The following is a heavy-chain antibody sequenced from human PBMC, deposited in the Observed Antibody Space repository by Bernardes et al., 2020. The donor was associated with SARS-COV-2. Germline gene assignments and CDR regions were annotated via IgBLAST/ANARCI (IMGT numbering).Heavy chain of an antibody. CDR3: AGVDIVATIEVAFDI. J-gene: IGHJ3*02. D-gene: IGHD5-12*01. CDR1: GGSFSSHS. V-gene: IGHV4-34*01. CDR2: INHGGGT. Sequence: SETLSLTCEVSGGSFSSHSWSWLRQPPGKGLEWIGEINHGGGTNYNPSLKSRVTISVDTSKNQISLNLNSVTAADTAVYYCAGVDIVATIEVAFDIWGQGTTVTVSS.